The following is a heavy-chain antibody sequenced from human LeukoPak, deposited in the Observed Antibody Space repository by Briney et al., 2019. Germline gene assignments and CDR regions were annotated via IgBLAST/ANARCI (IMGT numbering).Heavy chain of an antibody. V-gene: IGHV4-39*01. CDR2: IYYSWST. D-gene: IGHD3-22*01. CDR3: ASHIDYYDSSGYWD. J-gene: IGHJ4*02. Sequence: PSETLSLTCTVSGGSISSSSYYWGWIRQPPGKGLEWIGSIYYSWSTYYNPSLKSRVTISVDTSKNQFSLKLSSVTAADTAVYYCASHIDYYDSSGYWDWGQGTLVTVSS. CDR1: GGSISSSSYY.